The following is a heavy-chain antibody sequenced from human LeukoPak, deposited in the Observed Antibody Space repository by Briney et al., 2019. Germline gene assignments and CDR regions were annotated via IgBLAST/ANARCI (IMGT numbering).Heavy chain of an antibody. V-gene: IGHV4-39*07. CDR1: GDSVTSESFY. J-gene: IGHJ5*02. CDR3: ARTKPQNYYGSGSYYYSGNWFDP. CDR2: IYRSGSA. Sequence: SETLSLTCNVSGDSVTSESFYWAWIRQPPGKGPEWIGTIYRSGSAYYNPSLKSRLTISIDTSKNQFSLKLTSVTAADTAVYYCARTKPQNYYGSGSYYYSGNWFDPWGQGTLVTVSS. D-gene: IGHD3-10*01.